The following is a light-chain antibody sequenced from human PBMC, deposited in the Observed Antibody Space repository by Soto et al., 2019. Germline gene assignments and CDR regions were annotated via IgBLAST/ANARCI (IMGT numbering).Light chain of an antibody. Sequence: QSVLTQPPSVSRAPGQRVTISCTGSSSNIGAGYDGHWYQQLPGTAPKLLIYHNSNRPSGVPDRFPVSKSGTSASLAITVLQAEDEADYYCQSYASSLSGSRVFGTGTK. V-gene: IGLV1-40*01. CDR3: QSYASSLSGSRV. CDR1: SSNIGAGYD. J-gene: IGLJ1*01. CDR2: HNS.